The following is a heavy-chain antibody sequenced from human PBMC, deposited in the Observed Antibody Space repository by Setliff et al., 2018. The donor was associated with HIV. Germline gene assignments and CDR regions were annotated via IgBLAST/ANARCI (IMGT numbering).Heavy chain of an antibody. CDR1: GYTFTSYT. J-gene: IGHJ4*02. D-gene: IGHD3-22*01. Sequence: ASVKVSCKSSGYTFTSYTMHWVRQAPGQRLEWMGRINAGIGNTKYSQKFQGRVTITRDTSATTAYMELSSLRSEDTAVYYCARDHRPNYYDNSGSPGYWGQGTLVTVSS. CDR2: INAGIGNT. CDR3: ARDHRPNYYDNSGSPGY. V-gene: IGHV1-3*01.